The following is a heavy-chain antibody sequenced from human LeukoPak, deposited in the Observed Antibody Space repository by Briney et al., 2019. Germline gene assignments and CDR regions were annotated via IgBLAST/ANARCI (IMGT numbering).Heavy chain of an antibody. J-gene: IGHJ5*02. Sequence: SETLSLTCTVSGGSLSSYYWGWIRQPPGKGLEWIGSIYYSGSTYYNPSLKSRVTILVDTSKKQFSLKLSSVTAADTAVYYCARQFNYDILTGYWTRGHNWFDPWGQGTLVTVSS. CDR3: ARQFNYDILTGYWTRGHNWFDP. V-gene: IGHV4-39*01. D-gene: IGHD3-9*01. CDR1: GGSLSSYY. CDR2: IYYSGST.